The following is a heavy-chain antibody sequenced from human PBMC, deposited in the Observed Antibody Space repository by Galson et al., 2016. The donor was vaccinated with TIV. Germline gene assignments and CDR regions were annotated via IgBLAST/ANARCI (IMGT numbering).Heavy chain of an antibody. V-gene: IGHV1-69*13. CDR2: FIPLFGTP. J-gene: IGHJ4*02. D-gene: IGHD1-7*01. CDR1: GDTFLSYP. CDR3: TGEIAGTTVHS. Sequence: SVKVSCKASGDTFLSYPFNWVRQAPGQGLEWMGGFIPLFGTPNYAQKFQGRVTITADESTSTVHMELSSLRSEDTAVYYCTGEIAGTTVHSWGQGALVTVSS.